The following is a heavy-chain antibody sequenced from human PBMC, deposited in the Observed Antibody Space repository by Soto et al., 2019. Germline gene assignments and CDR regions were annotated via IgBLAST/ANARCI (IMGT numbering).Heavy chain of an antibody. V-gene: IGHV4-59*12. CDR3: GRAFVPIYYHYGLEV. Sequence: SETLSLTCTVPDDSITPYYWNWIRRPPAKGLEWICSIHDNGNTHSSPSLKSLVTISIDTSNNQVSLKLIAVTAADTAVYYCGRAFVPIYYHYGLEVWGQGTSVTVSS. D-gene: IGHD2-21*01. J-gene: IGHJ6*02. CDR2: IHDNGNT. CDR1: DDSITPYY.